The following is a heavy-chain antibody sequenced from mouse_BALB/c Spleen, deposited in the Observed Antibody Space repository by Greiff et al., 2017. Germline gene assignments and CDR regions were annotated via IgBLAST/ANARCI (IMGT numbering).Heavy chain of an antibody. J-gene: IGHJ2*01. CDR2: IYPYNGGT. D-gene: IGHD2-3*01. CDR1: GYTFTDYN. Sequence: EVKLMESGPELVKPGASVKISCKASGYTFTDYNMHWVKQSHGKSLEWIGYIYPYNGGTGYNQKFKSKATLTVDNSSSTAYMELRSLTSEDSAVYYCASYDGYYFDYWGQGTTLTVSS. V-gene: IGHV1S29*02. CDR3: ASYDGYYFDY.